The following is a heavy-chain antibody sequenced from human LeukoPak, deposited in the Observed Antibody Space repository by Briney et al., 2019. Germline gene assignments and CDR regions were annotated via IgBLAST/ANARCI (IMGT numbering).Heavy chain of an antibody. D-gene: IGHD3-22*01. CDR3: ARADIDSSGYFGSDY. V-gene: IGHV1-18*01. Sequence: ASVKVSCKASGYTFTSYGISWVRQASGQGLEWMGWISAYNGNTNYAQKLQGRVTMTTDTSTSTAYMELRSLRSDDTAVYYCARADIDSSGYFGSDYWGQGTLVTVSS. J-gene: IGHJ4*02. CDR2: ISAYNGNT. CDR1: GYTFTSYG.